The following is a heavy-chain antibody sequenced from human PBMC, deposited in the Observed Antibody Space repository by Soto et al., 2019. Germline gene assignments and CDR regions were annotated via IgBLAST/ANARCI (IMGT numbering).Heavy chain of an antibody. Sequence: SETLSLTCTVSGGSISSYYWSWIRQPPGKGLEWIGYIYYSGSTNYNPSLKSRVTISVDTSKNQLSLKLTSVTAADTAVYYCASDRRYYDYVWLSLDYWGHGTLVTVSS. J-gene: IGHJ4*01. CDR1: GGSISSYY. CDR3: ASDRRYYDYVWLSLDY. V-gene: IGHV4-59*01. D-gene: IGHD3-16*01. CDR2: IYYSGST.